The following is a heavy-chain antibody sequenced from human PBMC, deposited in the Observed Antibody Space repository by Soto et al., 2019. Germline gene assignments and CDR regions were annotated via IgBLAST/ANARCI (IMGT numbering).Heavy chain of an antibody. CDR2: IYYSGST. CDR1: GGSISRGDYY. J-gene: IGHJ4*02. CDR3: ARLSYGDYVALLDY. V-gene: IGHV4-30-4*01. Sequence: SETLSLTCTVSGGSISRGDYYWSWIRQAPGKGLEWIGYIYYSGSTYYNPSLKSRVTISVDTSKNQFSLKLSSVTAADTAVYYCARLSYGDYVALLDYWGQGTLVTVSS. D-gene: IGHD4-17*01.